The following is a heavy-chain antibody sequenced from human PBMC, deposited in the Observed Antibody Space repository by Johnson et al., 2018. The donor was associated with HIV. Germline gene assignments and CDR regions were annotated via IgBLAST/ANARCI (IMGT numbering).Heavy chain of an antibody. V-gene: IGHV3-20*04. Sequence: VHLVESGGGVVRPGGSLRLSCAASGFTFDDYGMNWVRQAPGKGLEWVSGINWNGVRTGYLDSMKGRFTISRDNSKNSLYLQMNSLRAEDTALYYCAGGGLGYQNIHDPFDIWGQGTMVTVSS. CDR1: GFTFDDYG. D-gene: IGHD3/OR15-3a*01. J-gene: IGHJ3*02. CDR3: AGGGLGYQNIHDPFDI. CDR2: INWNGVRT.